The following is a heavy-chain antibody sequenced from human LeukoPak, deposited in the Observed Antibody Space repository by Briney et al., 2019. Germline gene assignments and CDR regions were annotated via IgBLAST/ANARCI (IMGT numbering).Heavy chain of an antibody. CDR1: GFTFSSYA. V-gene: IGHV3-23*01. Sequence: PGGSLRLSCAASGFTFSSYAMSWVRQAPGKGLEWISHISAGGGSTYYADSVKGRFTISRDNSKNTLYLQMNSLRAEDTAVYYCAKSKGPFGYWGQGTLVTVSS. CDR3: AKSKGPFGY. CDR2: ISAGGGST. J-gene: IGHJ4*02.